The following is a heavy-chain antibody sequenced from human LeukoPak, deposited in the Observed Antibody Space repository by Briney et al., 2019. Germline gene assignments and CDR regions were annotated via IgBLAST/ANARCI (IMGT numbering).Heavy chain of an antibody. CDR1: GGSISSYY. J-gene: IGHJ4*02. CDR3: AREGALYSYGSGSFDY. Sequence: SETLSLTCTVSGGSISSYYWSWIRQPPGKGLEWIGYIYYSGSTNYNPSLKSRVTISVDTSKNQFSLKLSSVTAADTAVYYCAREGALYSYGSGSFDYWGQGTLVTVSS. CDR2: IYYSGST. D-gene: IGHD5-18*01. V-gene: IGHV4-59*01.